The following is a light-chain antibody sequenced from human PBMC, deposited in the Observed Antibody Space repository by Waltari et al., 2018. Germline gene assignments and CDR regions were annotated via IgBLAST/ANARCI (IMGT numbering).Light chain of an antibody. V-gene: IGLV2-8*01. Sequence: QSALTQPPSASGSPGQSVTISCTGTNRDVGGFDYVSWYQQPPGKVPRLMIYEVSKRPSGVPDRFSGSKSGNTASLTVSGLQVEDEADYYCSSFAGSSQMLFGGGTKLTVL. CDR1: NRDVGGFDY. CDR2: EVS. CDR3: SSFAGSSQML. J-gene: IGLJ2*01.